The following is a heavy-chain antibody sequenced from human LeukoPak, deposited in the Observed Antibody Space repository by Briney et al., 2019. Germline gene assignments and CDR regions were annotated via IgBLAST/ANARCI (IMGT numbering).Heavy chain of an antibody. J-gene: IGHJ5*02. D-gene: IGHD3-9*01. CDR3: ARGSRYFDWLPSGGAYNWFDP. CDR2: IYDSGST. V-gene: IGHV4-39*01. CDR1: GGSIRSSYYY. Sequence: SETLSLTCTVSGGSIRSSYYYWGWIRQPPGKGLEWIGSIYDSGSTYYNPSLKSRVTISVDTSKNQFSLKLSSVTAADTAVYYCARGSRYFDWLPSGGAYNWFDPWGQGTLVTVSS.